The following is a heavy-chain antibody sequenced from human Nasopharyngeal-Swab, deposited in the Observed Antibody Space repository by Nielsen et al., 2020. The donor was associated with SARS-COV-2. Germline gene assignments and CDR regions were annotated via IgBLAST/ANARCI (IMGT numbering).Heavy chain of an antibody. CDR1: GFGISGYW. V-gene: IGHV3-74*01. CDR2: ISSDGGA. D-gene: IGHD2-2*03. Sequence: GESLKISCAASGFGISGYWMHWVRQAPGKGLVWVSRISSDGGANYADSATGRFTISRDNAKNTVYLQMNSLRDEDTAVYYCLRGMAGYGWFDPWGQGILVTVPS. J-gene: IGHJ5*02. CDR3: LRGMAGYGWFDP.